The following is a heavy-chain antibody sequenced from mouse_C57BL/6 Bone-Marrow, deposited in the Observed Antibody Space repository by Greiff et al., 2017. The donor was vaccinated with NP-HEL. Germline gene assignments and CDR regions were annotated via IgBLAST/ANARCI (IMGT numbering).Heavy chain of an antibody. J-gene: IGHJ3*01. CDR2: INPNNGGT. CDR1: GYTFTDYY. Sequence: EVKLQQSGPELVKPGASVKISCKASGYTFTDYYMNWVKQSHGKSLEWIGDINPNNGGTSYNQKFKGKATLTVAKSSSTAYMELRSLTSEDSAVYYCARSYYGSSPWFAYWGQGTLVTVSA. D-gene: IGHD1-1*01. V-gene: IGHV1-26*01. CDR3: ARSYYGSSPWFAY.